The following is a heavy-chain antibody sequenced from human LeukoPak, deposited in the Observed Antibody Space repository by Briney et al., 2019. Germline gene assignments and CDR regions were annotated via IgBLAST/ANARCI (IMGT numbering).Heavy chain of an antibody. V-gene: IGHV4-39*01. Sequence: SETLSLTCTASGGSISSSSYYWGWIRQPPGKELEWIGSICYSASTYYNPSLKSRVTISVATSKNQFSLKLRSVTAADTAVYYCAVLNYYDSSGYLDYWGQGTLVTVSS. J-gene: IGHJ4*02. CDR2: ICYSAST. CDR1: GGSISSSSYY. CDR3: AVLNYYDSSGYLDY. D-gene: IGHD3-22*01.